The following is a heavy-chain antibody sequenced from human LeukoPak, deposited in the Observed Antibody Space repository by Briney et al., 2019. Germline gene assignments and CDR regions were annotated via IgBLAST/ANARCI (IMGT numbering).Heavy chain of an antibody. D-gene: IGHD1-14*01. Sequence: PGGSLRLSCAASGFTFSSYGMHWVRQAPGKGLEWVAVIWYDGGNKYYADSVKGRFTMPRDNSRNTLYLQMNSLRAEDTAVYYCVRETDRYFDYWGQGTLVTVSS. CDR3: VRETDRYFDY. CDR2: IWYDGGNK. CDR1: GFTFSSYG. J-gene: IGHJ4*02. V-gene: IGHV3-33*01.